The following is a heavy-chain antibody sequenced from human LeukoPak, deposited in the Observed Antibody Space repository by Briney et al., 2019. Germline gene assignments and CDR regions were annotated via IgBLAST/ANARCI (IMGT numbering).Heavy chain of an antibody. J-gene: IGHJ4*02. D-gene: IGHD5-24*01. Sequence: PGGSLRLSCAASGFTFSSYEMNWVRQAPGKGLEWVSYINSRGSNIYYADSVKGRFTISRDNAKNSLYLQMNSLRAEDTAVYYCARYRWLRGYYFGYWGQGTLVTVSS. CDR2: INSRGSNI. CDR1: GFTFSSYE. V-gene: IGHV3-48*03. CDR3: ARYRWLRGYYFGY.